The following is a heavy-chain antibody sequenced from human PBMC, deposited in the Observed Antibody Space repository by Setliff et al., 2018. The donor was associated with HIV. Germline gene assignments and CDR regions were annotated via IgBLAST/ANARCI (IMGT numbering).Heavy chain of an antibody. J-gene: IGHJ4*02. CDR1: GFTFSNAW. D-gene: IGHD1-26*01. CDR2: IRNKKNGGTT. Sequence: AAGFTFSNAWMTWVRQAPGKGLEWVARIRNKKNGGTTYYAAPVEGRFTISRDDSKNTLSLQMNSLKTEDTAIYYCTTDLGSGRFSWNNNWGQGTLVTVSS. CDR3: TTDLGSGRFSWNNN. V-gene: IGHV3-15*01.